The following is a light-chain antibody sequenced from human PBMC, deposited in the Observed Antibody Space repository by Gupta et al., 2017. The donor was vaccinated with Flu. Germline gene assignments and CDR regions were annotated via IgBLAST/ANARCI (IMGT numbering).Light chain of an antibody. V-gene: IGKV1-27*01. CDR2: SAS. CDR1: QGVSSY. J-gene: IGKJ1*01. Sequence: PSSLSASVGDTVTITCRASQGVSSYLAWYQLKPGKVPKLLIYSASTLQSGVPSRFSGSGSGTDFTLTINSLQPEDVATYYCQKYNSAPWTFGQGTNVEIK. CDR3: QKYNSAPWT.